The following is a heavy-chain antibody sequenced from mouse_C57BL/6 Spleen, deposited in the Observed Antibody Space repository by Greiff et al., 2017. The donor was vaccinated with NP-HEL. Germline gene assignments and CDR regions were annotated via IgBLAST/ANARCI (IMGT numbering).Heavy chain of an antibody. J-gene: IGHJ4*01. CDR3: ARVLLRGMDY. CDR2: IDPSDSYT. V-gene: IGHV1-69*01. Sequence: VQLQQSGAELVMPGASVKLSCKASGYTFTSYWMHWVKQRPGQGLEWIGEIDPSDSYTNYNQKFKGKSTLTVDKSSSTAYMQLSSLTSEDSAVYYCARVLLRGMDYWGQGTSVTVSS. D-gene: IGHD2-1*01. CDR1: GYTFTSYW.